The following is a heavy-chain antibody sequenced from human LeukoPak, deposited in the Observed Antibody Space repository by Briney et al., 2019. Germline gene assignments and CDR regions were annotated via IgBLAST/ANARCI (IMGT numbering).Heavy chain of an antibody. D-gene: IGHD2-8*01. V-gene: IGHV4-4*02. CDR1: GGSISSSNW. CDR3: ARQSDTNGPGS. Sequence: SGTLSLTCAGSGGSISSSNWWSWVRQPPGKGLEWIGEIYHSGSTNYNPSLKSRVTMLVDKSKNQFSLKLSSVTAADTAVYYFARQSDTNGPGSWGQGTLVTVSS. J-gene: IGHJ4*02. CDR2: IYHSGST.